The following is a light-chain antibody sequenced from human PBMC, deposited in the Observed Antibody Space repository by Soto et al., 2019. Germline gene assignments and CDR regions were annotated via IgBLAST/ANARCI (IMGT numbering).Light chain of an antibody. Sequence: QSVLTQPPSASGTPGQRVTISCSGSSSNIGSNYVYWYQQLPGTAPKLLFYSNNQRPSGVPDRFSGYKSGTSASLAISGLRSEDEADYYCAVWDDSLSGWVFGGGTKLTVL. CDR2: SNN. CDR1: SSNIGSNY. J-gene: IGLJ3*02. V-gene: IGLV1-47*02. CDR3: AVWDDSLSGWV.